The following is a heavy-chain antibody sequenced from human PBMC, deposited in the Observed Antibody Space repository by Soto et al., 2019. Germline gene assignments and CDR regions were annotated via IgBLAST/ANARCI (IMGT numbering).Heavy chain of an antibody. D-gene: IGHD1-7*01. CDR2: INHSGST. Sequence: SETLSLTCAVYGGSLSGYYWSWIRQPPGKGLEWIGEINHSGSTNYNPSLKSRVTISVDTSKNQFSLKLSSVTAADTAVYYCARFPRYRWNSPNPAWSQGTLVTVSS. CDR1: GGSLSGYY. CDR3: ARFPRYRWNSPNPA. J-gene: IGHJ4*02. V-gene: IGHV4-34*01.